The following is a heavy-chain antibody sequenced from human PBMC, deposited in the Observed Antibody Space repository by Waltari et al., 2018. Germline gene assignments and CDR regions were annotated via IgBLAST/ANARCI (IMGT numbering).Heavy chain of an antibody. CDR2: SYSGGST. Sequence: EVQLVESGGGLIQPGGSLRLSCAASGFNVSSNYMSWVRQAPGKGLEWVSCSYSGGSTYYADSVNGRCTISRDNSKNTLYLQMNSLRAEDTAVYYCARDDSSGFDYWGQGTLVIVSS. CDR3: ARDDSSGFDY. V-gene: IGHV3-53*01. CDR1: GFNVSSNY. J-gene: IGHJ4*02. D-gene: IGHD3-22*01.